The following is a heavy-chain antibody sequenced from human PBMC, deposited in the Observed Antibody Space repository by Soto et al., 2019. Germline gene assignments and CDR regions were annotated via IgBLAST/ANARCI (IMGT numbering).Heavy chain of an antibody. Sequence: QIQLVQSGPEVTKPGASVKVSCKTSGYNFTDFSITWVRQAPGQGLEWMGWVSPYYGNTKYTEKFQDRVTMTADTSTNTVYLELRTLTSDDTAIYYCARKVLLCDFWGQGTLDTVSS. CDR2: VSPYYGNT. CDR3: ARKVLLCDF. J-gene: IGHJ4*02. CDR1: GYNFTDFS. V-gene: IGHV1-18*01. D-gene: IGHD3-10*01.